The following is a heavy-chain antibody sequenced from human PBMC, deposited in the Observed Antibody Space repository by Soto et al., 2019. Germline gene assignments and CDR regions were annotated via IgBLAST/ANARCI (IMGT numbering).Heavy chain of an antibody. Sequence: ASVKVSCKASGYTFTGYYMHWVRQAPGQGLECMGWINPNSGSTNYAQKFQGRVTMTRDTSISTAYMEMSRLRSDDTAVYYCARVPAARLTNWFDPWGQGTLVTVSS. CDR3: ARVPAARLTNWFDP. J-gene: IGHJ5*02. V-gene: IGHV1-2*02. CDR2: INPNSGST. CDR1: GYTFTGYY. D-gene: IGHD2-2*01.